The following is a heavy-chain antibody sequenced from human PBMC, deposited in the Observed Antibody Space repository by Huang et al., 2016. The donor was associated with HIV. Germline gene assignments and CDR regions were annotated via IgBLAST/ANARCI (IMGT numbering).Heavy chain of an antibody. CDR1: GGGYSSYC. CDR2: IIPIFGTT. D-gene: IGHD5-12*01. V-gene: IGHV1-69*13. CDR3: ARSGPRWGLATIWTLVY. J-gene: IGHJ4*02. Sequence: QVQLVQSGAEVKKPGSSVKLSCQSSGGGYSSYCISWVRQARGQGLEWMGGIIPIFGTTDSAPRLQGRVTITADESTNTAYIELSSLEYDDTALYYCARSGPRWGLATIWTLVYWGQGTLVTVSS.